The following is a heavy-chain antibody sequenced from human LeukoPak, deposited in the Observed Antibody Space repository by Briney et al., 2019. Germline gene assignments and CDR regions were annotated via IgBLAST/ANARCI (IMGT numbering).Heavy chain of an antibody. CDR3: ARADDFWSGADY. CDR1: GFTVSSNY. V-gene: IGHV3-53*01. D-gene: IGHD3-3*01. J-gene: IGHJ4*02. CDR2: IYSGGST. Sequence: GGSLRLSCAASGFTVSSNYMSWVRQAPGKGLEWVSVIYSGGSTYYADSVKGRFTISRDNSKNTLYLQMSSLRAEDTAVYYCARADDFWSGADYWGQGTLVTVSS.